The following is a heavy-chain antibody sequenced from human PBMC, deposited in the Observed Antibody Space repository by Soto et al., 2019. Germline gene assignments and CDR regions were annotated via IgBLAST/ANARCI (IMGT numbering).Heavy chain of an antibody. V-gene: IGHV2-5*02. J-gene: IGHJ4*02. Sequence: QITLKESGPTLVKPTQTLTLTCTFSGFSLSTSGVGVGWIRQPPGKALEWLALIYWDDDKRYSPSLKSRLTLTKDTSKTHVVLTLTNIDPVATATYYSPHRQTTVSWGTFDYWGQGTLVPVSS. D-gene: IGHD4-4*01. CDR2: IYWDDDK. CDR3: PHRQTTVSWGTFDY. CDR1: GFSLSTSGVG.